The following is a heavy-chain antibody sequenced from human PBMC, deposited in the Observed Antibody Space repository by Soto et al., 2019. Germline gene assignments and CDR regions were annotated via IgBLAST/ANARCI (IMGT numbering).Heavy chain of an antibody. Sequence: ASVKVSCKASGYTFTSYGISWVRQAPGQGLEWMGWISAYNGNTNYAQKLQGRVTMTTDTSTSTAYMELRSLRSDDTAVYYGARDFHYYDSSGYYWDYCGQGTLVTASS. J-gene: IGHJ4*02. D-gene: IGHD3-22*01. V-gene: IGHV1-18*01. CDR1: GYTFTSYG. CDR3: ARDFHYYDSSGYYWDY. CDR2: ISAYNGNT.